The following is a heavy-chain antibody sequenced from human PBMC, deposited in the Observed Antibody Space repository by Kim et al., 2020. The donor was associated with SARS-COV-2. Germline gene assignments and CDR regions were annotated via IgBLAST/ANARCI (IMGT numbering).Heavy chain of an antibody. Sequence: GGSLRLSCAASGFTFSSYWMHWVRQAPGKGLVWVSRIYSDGSGTSYADPVKGRFTISRDNAKNTLYLQMNSLRAEDTALYYCARRAVDSSGTYYFDYWGQGTLVTVSS. V-gene: IGHV3-74*01. CDR1: GFTFSSYW. J-gene: IGHJ4*02. D-gene: IGHD3-22*01. CDR2: IYSDGSGT. CDR3: ARRAVDSSGTYYFDY.